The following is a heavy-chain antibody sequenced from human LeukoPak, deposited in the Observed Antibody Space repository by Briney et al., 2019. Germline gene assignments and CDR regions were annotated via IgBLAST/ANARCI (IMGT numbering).Heavy chain of an antibody. CDR2: IIPMFGTA. CDR3: ARDDAPNYYFDY. CDR1: GGTFSSYG. Sequence: SVTVSCKASGGTFSSYGISWVRQAPGQGLEWMGGIIPMFGTANYAQKFQGRVTITADASTNTAYMELSSLRSEDTAFYYCARDDAPNYYFDYWGQGTLVTVSS. J-gene: IGHJ4*02. V-gene: IGHV1-69*13.